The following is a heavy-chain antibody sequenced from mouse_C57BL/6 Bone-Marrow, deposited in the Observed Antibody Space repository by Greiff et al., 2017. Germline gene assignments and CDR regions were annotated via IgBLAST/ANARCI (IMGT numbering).Heavy chain of an antibody. D-gene: IGHD1-1*01. CDR2: MDPEDGET. CDR1: GFNIKDYY. V-gene: IGHV14-2*01. J-gene: IGHJ4*01. Sequence: EVQLQQSGAELVKPGASVKLSCTASGFNIKDYYMHWVKQRTEQGLEWIGRMDPEDGETTYAPKFQGKATITADTSSNTAYLQLISLTSEDTAVYYCARRTVAFPYYAMDYWGQGTSVTVSS. CDR3: ARRTVAFPYYAMDY.